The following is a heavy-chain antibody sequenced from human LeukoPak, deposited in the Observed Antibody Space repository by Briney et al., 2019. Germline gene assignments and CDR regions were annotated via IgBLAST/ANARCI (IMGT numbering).Heavy chain of an antibody. CDR3: ARDREGGYNYGAFDI. J-gene: IGHJ3*02. V-gene: IGHV3-30-3*01. CDR2: ISYDGSNK. D-gene: IGHD5-24*01. CDR1: GFTFSSYA. Sequence: GGSLRLSCAASGFTFSSYAMHWVRQAPGKGLEWVAVISYDGSNKYYADSVKGRFTISRDNSKNTLYLQMNSLRAEDTAVYYCARDREGGYNYGAFDIWGQGTMVTVSS.